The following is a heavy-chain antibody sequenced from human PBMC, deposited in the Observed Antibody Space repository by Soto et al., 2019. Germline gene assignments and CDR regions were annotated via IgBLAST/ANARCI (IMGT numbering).Heavy chain of an antibody. V-gene: IGHV1-69*02. CDR1: GGTFSSYT. Sequence: GASVKVSCKASGGTFSSYTISWVRQAPGQGLEWMGRIIPILGIANYAQKFQGRVTITADKSTSTAYMELSSLRSEDTAVYYCARGFKLGGWLYENDYYYYYMDVWGKGTTVTVSS. CDR3: ARGFKLGGWLYENDYYYYYMDV. D-gene: IGHD3-22*01. J-gene: IGHJ6*03. CDR2: IIPILGIA.